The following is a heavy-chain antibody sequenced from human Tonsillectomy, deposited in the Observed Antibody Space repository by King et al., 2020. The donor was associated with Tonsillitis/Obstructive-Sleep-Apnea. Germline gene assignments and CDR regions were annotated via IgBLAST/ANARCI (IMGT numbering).Heavy chain of an antibody. CDR2: IYYSGST. J-gene: IGHJ4*02. CDR3: ARDIAAAGTFDY. V-gene: IGHV4-31*03. D-gene: IGHD6-13*01. CDR1: GGSISSGGYY. Sequence: QLQESGPGLVKPSQTLSLTCTVSGGSISSGGYYWSWIRQHPGKGLEWIGYIYYSGSTYCNPSLKSRVTISVDTSKNQFSLKLSSVTAADTAVYYCARDIAAAGTFDYWGQGTLVTVSS.